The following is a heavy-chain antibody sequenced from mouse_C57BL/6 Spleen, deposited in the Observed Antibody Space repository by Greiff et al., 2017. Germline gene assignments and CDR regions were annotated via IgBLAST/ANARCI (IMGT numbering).Heavy chain of an antibody. Sequence: QVQLKESGAELVKPGASVKLSCKASGYTFTSYWMHWVKQRPGRGLEWIGRIDPTSGGTKYNEKFKSKATLTVDKPSNTAYMQLSSLTSEDSAVYYCARGYGSSLYWYFDCWGTGTTVTVSS. CDR2: IDPTSGGT. CDR1: GYTFTSYW. CDR3: ARGYGSSLYWYFDC. J-gene: IGHJ1*03. D-gene: IGHD1-1*01. V-gene: IGHV1-72*01.